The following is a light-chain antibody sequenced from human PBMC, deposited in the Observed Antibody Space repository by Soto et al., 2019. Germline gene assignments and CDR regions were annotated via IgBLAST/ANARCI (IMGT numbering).Light chain of an antibody. Sequence: QSALTQPPSASGSPGQSVTISCTGTSSDVGGSNFVSWYQQHPGKAPKLMIYEVSKRPSGVPDRFSGSKSGSTASLTVSGLQAEDEADYYCSSYAGSSNDVFGTGTKLTVL. CDR1: SSDVGGSNF. J-gene: IGLJ1*01. V-gene: IGLV2-8*01. CDR3: SSYAGSSNDV. CDR2: EVS.